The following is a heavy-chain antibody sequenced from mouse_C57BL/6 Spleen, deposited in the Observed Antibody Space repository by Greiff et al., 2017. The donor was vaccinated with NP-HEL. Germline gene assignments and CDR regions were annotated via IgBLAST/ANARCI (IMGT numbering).Heavy chain of an antibody. CDR2: ISYDGSN. V-gene: IGHV3-6*01. D-gene: IGHD2-4*01. CDR3: ARVGDYGWYAY. Sequence: EVQLVESGPGLVKPSQSLSLTCSVTGYSITSGYYWNWIRQFPGNKLEWMGYISYDGSNNYNPSLKNRISITRDTSKNQFFLMLNSVTTEDTATYCCARVGDYGWYAYWGQGTLITVSA. J-gene: IGHJ3*01. CDR1: GYSITSGYY.